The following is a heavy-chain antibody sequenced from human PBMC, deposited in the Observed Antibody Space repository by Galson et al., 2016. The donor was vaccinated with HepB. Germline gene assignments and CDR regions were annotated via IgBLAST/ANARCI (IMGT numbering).Heavy chain of an antibody. V-gene: IGHV3-23*01. CDR2: ITGHSNNI. J-gene: IGHJ4*02. CDR3: AKGVGELLNPIDY. Sequence: GLEWVSAITGHSNNIYYADSVKGRFTVSRDNSQNTLYLQMNSLRAEDTAVYYCAKGVGELLNPIDYWGQGTLVTVSS. D-gene: IGHD1-26*01.